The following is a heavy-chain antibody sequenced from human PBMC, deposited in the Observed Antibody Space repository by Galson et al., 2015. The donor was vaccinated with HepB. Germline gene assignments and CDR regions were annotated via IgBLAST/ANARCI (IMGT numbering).Heavy chain of an antibody. J-gene: IGHJ4*02. CDR3: AREVGGGVTPDY. CDR2: ISYDGINK. Sequence: SLRLSCAASGFTFSRYAMHWVRQAPGKGLEWVALISYDGINKYYADSMKGRFTISRDNSKSTLYLQMNSLRDEDTAVYYCAREVGGGVTPDYWGQGTLVTVSS. CDR1: GFTFSRYA. V-gene: IGHV3-30-3*01. D-gene: IGHD2-21*02.